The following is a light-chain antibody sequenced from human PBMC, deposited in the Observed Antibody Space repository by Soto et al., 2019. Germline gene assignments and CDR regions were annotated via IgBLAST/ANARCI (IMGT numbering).Light chain of an antibody. CDR3: QQYSSTFWT. J-gene: IGKJ1*01. Sequence: EIVLTQSPGTLSLSPGERATLSCRASHSISSSYLAWYQQKPGQAPRLLVYGASSRATGIPDRFSGSGSGTDFTLTISRLEPEDFALYYCQQYSSTFWTFGQGT. V-gene: IGKV3-20*01. CDR2: GAS. CDR1: HSISSSY.